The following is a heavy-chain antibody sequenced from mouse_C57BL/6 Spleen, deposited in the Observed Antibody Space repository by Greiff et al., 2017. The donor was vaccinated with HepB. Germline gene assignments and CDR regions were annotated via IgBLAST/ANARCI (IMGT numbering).Heavy chain of an antibody. D-gene: IGHD2-13*01. V-gene: IGHV1-15*01. CDR1: GYTFTDYE. CDR2: IDPETGGT. CDR3: TPYYSDYGGWFAY. Sequence: QVQLQQSGAELVRPGASVTLSCKASGYTFTDYEMHWVKQTPVHGLEWIGAIDPETGGTAYNQKFKGKAILTADKSSSTAYMELRSLTSEDSAVYYCTPYYSDYGGWFAYWGQGTLVTVSA. J-gene: IGHJ3*01.